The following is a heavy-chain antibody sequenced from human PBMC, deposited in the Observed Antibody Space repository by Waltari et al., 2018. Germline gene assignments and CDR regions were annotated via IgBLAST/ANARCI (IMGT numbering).Heavy chain of an antibody. Sequence: QVQLQQWGAGLVKPSETLSLNCTSSGGSISSSYSWAWVRQPPGRGLEGVGTMYYTGGTYNNPSLESRLTMSIDTSKNQFSLKLSSVTASDTAFYYCVRPGSTVTPRAFDIWGQGIKVTVSS. CDR1: GGSISSSYS. D-gene: IGHD4-17*01. CDR2: MYYTGGT. CDR3: VRPGSTVTPRAFDI. J-gene: IGHJ3*02. V-gene: IGHV4-39*01.